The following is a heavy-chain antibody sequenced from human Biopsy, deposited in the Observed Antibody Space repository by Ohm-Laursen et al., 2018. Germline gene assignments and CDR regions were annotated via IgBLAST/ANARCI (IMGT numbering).Heavy chain of an antibody. CDR1: GGYISHYY. V-gene: IGHV4-4*07. D-gene: IGHD3-10*01. CDR2: IYITGET. J-gene: IGHJ5*02. Sequence: PSQTLSLTWTVSGGYISHYYWTWIRQPAGQGLEWIGRIYITGETDYNPSLKSRVTMSVDSSKKQFSLRLKSVTAADTAIYYCARAPPLIRGVVESWFDPWGQGILVTVSS. CDR3: ARAPPLIRGVVESWFDP.